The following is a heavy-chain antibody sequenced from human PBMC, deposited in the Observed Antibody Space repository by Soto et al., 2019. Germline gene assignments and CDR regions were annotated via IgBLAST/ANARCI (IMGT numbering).Heavy chain of an antibody. D-gene: IGHD3-22*01. J-gene: IGHJ6*02. CDR2: IYYSGST. Sequence: SETLSLTCTVSGGSISSYYWSWIRQPPGKGLEWIGYIYYSGSTNYNPSLKSRVTISVDTSKNQFSLKLSSVTAADTAVYYCARGYYYDSSGYYYYYYGMDVWGQGTTVTVSS. CDR1: GGSISSYY. V-gene: IGHV4-59*01. CDR3: ARGYYYDSSGYYYYYYGMDV.